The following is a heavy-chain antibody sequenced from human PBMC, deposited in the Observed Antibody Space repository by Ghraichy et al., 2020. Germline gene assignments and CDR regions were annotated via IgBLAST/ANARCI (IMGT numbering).Heavy chain of an antibody. D-gene: IGHD2-21*01. J-gene: IGHJ6*02. CDR1: GFTFGSYS. CDR3: ARGSRVVRFYYYDGMDV. CDR2: ITSRSSFI. Sequence: GESLNISCVGSGFTFGSYSMNWVRQSPGKGLEWVSYITSRSSFISYADSVKGRFTISRDNAQNSLFLQMNSLRDEDTAVYYGARGSRVVRFYYYDGMDVWGQGITVTVSS. V-gene: IGHV3-48*02.